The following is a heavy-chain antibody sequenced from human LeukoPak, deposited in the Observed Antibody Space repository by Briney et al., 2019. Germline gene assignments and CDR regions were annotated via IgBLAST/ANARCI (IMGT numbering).Heavy chain of an antibody. V-gene: IGHV1-46*01. CDR3: ARGVSGGYYYMDV. CDR2: INPSGGST. Sequence: GASVTVSCKASGYTFTGYYIHWVRQAPGQGLEWMGIINPSGGSTSYAQKFQGRVTMTRDTSTSTVYMELSSLRSEDTAVYYCARGVSGGYYYMDVWGKGTTVTIS. D-gene: IGHD2-15*01. J-gene: IGHJ6*03. CDR1: GYTFTGYY.